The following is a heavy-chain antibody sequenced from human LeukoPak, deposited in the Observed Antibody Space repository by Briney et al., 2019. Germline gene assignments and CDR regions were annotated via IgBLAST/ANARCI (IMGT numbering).Heavy chain of an antibody. CDR3: AGEGGFEYNWNYADY. D-gene: IGHD1-20*01. Sequence: SVKVSCKASGGTFTNYAFSWVRQAPGQGLEWMGGIIPIFGAANYAQMFQGRVTITADESTSTAYMEVSSLRSEDTAVYFCAGEGGFEYNWNYADYWGQGTLVTVSS. V-gene: IGHV1-69*13. CDR2: IIPIFGAA. CDR1: GGTFTNYA. J-gene: IGHJ4*02.